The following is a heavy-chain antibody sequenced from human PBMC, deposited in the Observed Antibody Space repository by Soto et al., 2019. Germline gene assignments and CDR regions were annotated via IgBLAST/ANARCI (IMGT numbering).Heavy chain of an antibody. Sequence: ASVKVSCKASGYTFTSYGISWVRQAPGQGLEWMGWISAYNGNTNYAQKLQGRVTMTTDTSTSTAYMELRSLRSDDTAVYYCAREKESGSLELYYYYYMVVWDKGTTVTVSS. J-gene: IGHJ6*03. D-gene: IGHD3-10*01. CDR1: GYTFTSYG. CDR3: AREKESGSLELYYYYYMVV. CDR2: ISAYNGNT. V-gene: IGHV1-18*01.